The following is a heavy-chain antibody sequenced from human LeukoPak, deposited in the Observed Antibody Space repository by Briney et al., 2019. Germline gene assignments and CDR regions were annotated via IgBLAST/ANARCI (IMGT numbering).Heavy chain of an antibody. CDR2: ISSGSSTI. D-gene: IGHD6-19*01. CDR3: ARGEQWPY. J-gene: IGHJ4*02. Sequence: GGSLRLSCAASGFTFSTYSMNWVRQAPGKGLEWVSYISSGSSTINYADSVKGRFAISRDNAKNSLYLQMNSLRADDTAVYYCARGEQWPYWGQGTLVTVSS. V-gene: IGHV3-48*01. CDR1: GFTFSTYS.